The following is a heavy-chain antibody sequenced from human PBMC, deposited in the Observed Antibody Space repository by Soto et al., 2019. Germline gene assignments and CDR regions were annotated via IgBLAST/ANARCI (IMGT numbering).Heavy chain of an antibody. CDR3: AKTDSVRYCSGGSSYHPDYYYMDV. Sequence: GGSLRLSCAASGFTFSSYAMSWVRQAPGKGLEWVSAINGSGGSTYYADSVKGRFTISRDNSKNTLYLQMNSLRAEDTAVYYCAKTDSVRYCSGGSSYHPDYYYMDVWGKGTTVTVSS. J-gene: IGHJ6*03. D-gene: IGHD2-15*01. CDR1: GFTFSSYA. CDR2: INGSGGST. V-gene: IGHV3-23*01.